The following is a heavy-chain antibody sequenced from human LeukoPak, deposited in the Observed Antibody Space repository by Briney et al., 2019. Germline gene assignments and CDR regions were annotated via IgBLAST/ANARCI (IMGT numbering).Heavy chain of an antibody. Sequence: PGESLRLSCVASGFTFSSYWMSWVRQPPRKVPEWVANIKQERGEIYYVDSVKGRFTISRHNAEHSLYLQRNSLRAEDTAVYYCARDLSGIAGYTYGRGIDYWGQGTLVTVSS. CDR1: GFTFSSYW. CDR3: ARDLSGIAGYTYGRGIDY. V-gene: IGHV3-7*01. D-gene: IGHD5-12*01. J-gene: IGHJ4*02. CDR2: IKQERGEI.